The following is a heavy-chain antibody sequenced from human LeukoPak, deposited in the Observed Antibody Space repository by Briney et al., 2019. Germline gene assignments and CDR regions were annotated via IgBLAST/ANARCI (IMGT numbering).Heavy chain of an antibody. CDR3: ARDHGPALNYYYMDV. Sequence: PGRSLRLSCAASGFTFSSYGMHWVRQAPGKGLEWVAVIWYDGTKTYHADSVKGRFTISRDNSKNTLYLQMNSLRAEDTAVYYCARDHGPALNYYYMDVWGKGTTVTVSS. J-gene: IGHJ6*03. V-gene: IGHV3-33*01. CDR1: GFTFSSYG. CDR2: IWYDGTKT.